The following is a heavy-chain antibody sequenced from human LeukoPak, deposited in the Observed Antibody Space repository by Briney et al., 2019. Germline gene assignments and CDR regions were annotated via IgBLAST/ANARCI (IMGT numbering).Heavy chain of an antibody. D-gene: IGHD6-25*01. CDR1: GFTFSTYE. J-gene: IGHJ4*02. V-gene: IGHV3-48*03. CDR3: ARTSWRLLAADY. Sequence: SGGSLRLSCAASGFTFSTYEMNWVRQAPGKGLEWVSYISSSGSTIYYADFVKGRFTVSRDNAKNSLYLQMNSLRADDTAVYYCARTSWRLLAADYWGQGTLVTVSS. CDR2: ISSSGSTI.